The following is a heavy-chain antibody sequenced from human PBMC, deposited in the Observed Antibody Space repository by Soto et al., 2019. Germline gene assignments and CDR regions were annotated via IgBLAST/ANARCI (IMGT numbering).Heavy chain of an antibody. CDR3: ARARPPFNWFDR. J-gene: IGHJ5*02. Sequence: ASVKVSCKASGYTFTDYYMEWVRQAPGQGLEWMGWINLNSGDTNFAQQFQGRVTMTRDTSITTAYMDLTRLTSDDTAVYYCARARPPFNWFDRWGQGTLVTVSS. CDR1: GYTFTDYY. V-gene: IGHV1-2*02. CDR2: INLNSGDT. D-gene: IGHD6-6*01.